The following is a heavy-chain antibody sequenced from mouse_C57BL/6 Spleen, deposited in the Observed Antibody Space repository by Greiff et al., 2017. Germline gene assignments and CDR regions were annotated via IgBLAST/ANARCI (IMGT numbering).Heavy chain of an antibody. CDR3: AYDYESAMDY. V-gene: IGHV1-76*01. CDR1: GYTFTDYY. D-gene: IGHD2-4*01. Sequence: VQLKQSGAELVRPGASVKLSCKASGYTFTDYYINWVKQRPGQGLEWIARLYPGSGNPYYNEKFKGKATLPAEKSSSTAYMQLSSLTSEDSAFYFCAYDYESAMDYWGQGTSVTVSS. CDR2: LYPGSGNP. J-gene: IGHJ4*01.